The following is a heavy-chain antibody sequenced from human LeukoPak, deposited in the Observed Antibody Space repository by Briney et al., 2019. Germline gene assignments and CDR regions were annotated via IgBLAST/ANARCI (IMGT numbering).Heavy chain of an antibody. J-gene: IGHJ4*02. CDR2: IIPKNGAT. CDR3: ARDVGELRADY. D-gene: IGHD1-26*01. V-gene: IGHV1-2*02. Sequence: ASVKVSCKASGYTFTDEYIHWVRQVPGQGFEWMAWIIPKNGATNVALKFRGRVTLTRDTSISTAYMAVSRLRSDDTAVYYCARDVGELRADYWGQGTLVTVSS. CDR1: GYTFTDEY.